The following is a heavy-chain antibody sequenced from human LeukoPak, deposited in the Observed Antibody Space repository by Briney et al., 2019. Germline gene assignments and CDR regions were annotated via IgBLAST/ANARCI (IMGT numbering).Heavy chain of an antibody. CDR2: IYPGDSNT. V-gene: IGHV5-51*01. J-gene: IGHJ6*02. CDR1: GYKFTSYW. D-gene: IGHD2-15*01. Sequence: GESLKISCKGSGYKFTSYWIGWVRQMPGKGLEWMGVIYPGDSNTKYSPSFQGQVTISADKSISTAYVQWSSLKASDTAMYYCATTQYCSGGSCYLPYYYSMDVWGQGTTVTVSS. CDR3: ATTQYCSGGSCYLPYYYSMDV.